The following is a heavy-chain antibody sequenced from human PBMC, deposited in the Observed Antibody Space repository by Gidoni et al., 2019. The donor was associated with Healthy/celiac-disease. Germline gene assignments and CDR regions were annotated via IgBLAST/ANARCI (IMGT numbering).Heavy chain of an antibody. CDR1: GDSVSSNSAA. D-gene: IGHD3-3*01. CDR2: TYYRSKWYN. CDR3: ARDRYDFWSGYPNNWFDP. Sequence: QVQLQQSGPGLVKPSQTLSLTCAISGDSVSSNSAAWNWIRQSPSRGLEWLGRTYYRSKWYNDYAVSVKSRITINPDTSKNQFSLQLNSVTPEDTAVYYCARDRYDFWSGYPNNWFDPWGQGTLVTVSS. J-gene: IGHJ5*02. V-gene: IGHV6-1*01.